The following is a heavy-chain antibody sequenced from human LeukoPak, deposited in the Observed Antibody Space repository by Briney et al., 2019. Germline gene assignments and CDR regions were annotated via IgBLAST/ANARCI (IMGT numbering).Heavy chain of an antibody. D-gene: IGHD3-3*01. V-gene: IGHV1-2*02. CDR1: GYTFTSYY. CDR2: INPNSGGT. Sequence: ASVKVSCKASGYTFTSYYMHWVRQAPGQGLEWMGWINPNSGGTNYAQKFQGRVTMTRDTSISTAYMELSRLRSDDTAVYYCARGSGITIFGVDLFDYWGQGTLVTVSS. J-gene: IGHJ4*02. CDR3: ARGSGITIFGVDLFDY.